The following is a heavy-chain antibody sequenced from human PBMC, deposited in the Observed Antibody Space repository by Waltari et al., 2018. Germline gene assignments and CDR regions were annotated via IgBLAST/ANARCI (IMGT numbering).Heavy chain of an antibody. J-gene: IGHJ4*02. Sequence: QVQLQQGGAGLFKPSETLSLTCAVYGGSCSGYYWSWIRQPPGKGLEWIGEINHSGSTNYNPSLKSRVTISVDTSKNQFSLKLSSVTAADTAVYYCARENWGSPYFDYWGQGTLITVSS. CDR1: GGSCSGYY. CDR2: INHSGST. V-gene: IGHV4-34*01. CDR3: ARENWGSPYFDY. D-gene: IGHD7-27*01.